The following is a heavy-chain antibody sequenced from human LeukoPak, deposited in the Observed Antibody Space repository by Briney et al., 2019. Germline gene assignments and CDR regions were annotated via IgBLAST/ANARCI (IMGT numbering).Heavy chain of an antibody. CDR2: IYYSGST. J-gene: IGHJ4*02. CDR1: GGSISSGDYY. V-gene: IGHV4-30-4*01. CDR3: ARDLLNEGNHLDY. Sequence: PSETLTLTCTVSGGSISSGDYYWSWIRQPPGKGLEWIGYIYYSGSTYYNPSLKSRVTISVDTSKNQFSLKLSSVTAADTAVYYCARDLLNEGNHLDYWGQGTLVTVSS. D-gene: IGHD4-23*01.